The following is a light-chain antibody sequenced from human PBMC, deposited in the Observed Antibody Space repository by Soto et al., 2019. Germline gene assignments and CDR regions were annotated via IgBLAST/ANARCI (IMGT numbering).Light chain of an antibody. CDR1: QGVTNS. J-gene: IGKJ2*01. CDR3: QQLYTYPHT. V-gene: IGKV1-9*01. Sequence: IQVTQSPSFLSASVGDRVTITCRTSQGVTNSFAWYQQKSGKAPRLLIYYISSLTSGGPSRVGGGGSGTTFTLTISSLQPEDFATYYCQQLYTYPHTFCLRNQLEI. CDR2: YIS.